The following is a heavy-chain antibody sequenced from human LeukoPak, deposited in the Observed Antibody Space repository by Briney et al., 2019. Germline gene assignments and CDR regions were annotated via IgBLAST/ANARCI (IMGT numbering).Heavy chain of an antibody. CDR1: GFTFSSYS. Sequence: NPGGSLRLSCAASGFTFSSYSMNWVRQAPGKGLEWVSSVSSSSSYIYYADSVKGRFTISRDNAKNSLYLQTNSLRAEDTAVYYCAGDSGYSSSWYVSYWGQGTLVTVSS. CDR2: VSSSSSYI. J-gene: IGHJ4*02. CDR3: AGDSGYSSSWYVSY. V-gene: IGHV3-21*01. D-gene: IGHD6-13*01.